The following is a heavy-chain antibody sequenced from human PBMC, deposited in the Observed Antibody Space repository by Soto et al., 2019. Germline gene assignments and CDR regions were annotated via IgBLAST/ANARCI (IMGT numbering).Heavy chain of an antibody. V-gene: IGHV3-23*01. CDR2: ISGTGGST. Sequence: PGGSLRLSCAASGFTFSSFAMSWVRQAPGKGLEWVSAISGTGGSTYYADSVKGRFTISRDNSKNTLNLQMNSLRAEDTAVYYCARERLDIVVVVAATHPDVYYGMDVWGQGTTVTVSS. CDR3: ARERLDIVVVVAATHPDVYYGMDV. J-gene: IGHJ6*02. CDR1: GFTFSSFA. D-gene: IGHD2-15*01.